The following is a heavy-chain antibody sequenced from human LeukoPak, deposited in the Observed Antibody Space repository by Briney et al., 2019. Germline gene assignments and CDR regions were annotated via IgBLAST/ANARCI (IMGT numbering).Heavy chain of an antibody. V-gene: IGHV4-4*02. J-gene: IGHJ4*02. Sequence: SGTLSLTCAVSGGSISSSNWWSWVRQPPGKGLEWIGEIYHSGSTNYNPSLKSRVTISVDKSKNQFSLKLSSVTAADTAVYYCARGRGFDYVWGSYRSSFDIWGQGTLVTVSS. CDR1: GGSISSSNW. CDR2: IYHSGST. CDR3: ARGRGFDYVWGSYRSSFDI. D-gene: IGHD3-16*02.